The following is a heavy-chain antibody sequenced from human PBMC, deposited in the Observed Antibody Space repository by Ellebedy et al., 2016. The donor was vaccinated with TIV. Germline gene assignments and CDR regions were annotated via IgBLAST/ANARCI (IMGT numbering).Heavy chain of an antibody. V-gene: IGHV4-4*07. Sequence: SETLSLXXTVSGGSFASYYWSWIRQSAGKGLEWIGRIFMSGSTTYNPSLKNRVTMSADASMTQLSLSLSSVTAADTAVYFCARLRQSRDRSHWYFDLWGRGTLVTVSS. CDR1: GGSFASYY. CDR3: ARLRQSRDRSHWYFDL. CDR2: IFMSGST. D-gene: IGHD1-14*01. J-gene: IGHJ2*01.